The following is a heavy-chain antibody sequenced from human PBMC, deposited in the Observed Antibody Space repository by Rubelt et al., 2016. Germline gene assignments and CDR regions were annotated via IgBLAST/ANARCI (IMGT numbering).Heavy chain of an antibody. J-gene: IGHJ5*02. Sequence: QVQLVQSGAEVKKPGSSVKVSCKASGGTFSSYAISWVRQAPGQGLEWMGRIIPILGIANYAQKFQGRVTITADKSTSTAYMELSSLRSEDTAVYYCARAENIVGWFDPWGQGTLVTVSS. CDR2: IIPILGIA. CDR1: GGTFSSYA. V-gene: IGHV1-69*04. CDR3: ARAENIVGWFDP. D-gene: IGHD3-16*02.